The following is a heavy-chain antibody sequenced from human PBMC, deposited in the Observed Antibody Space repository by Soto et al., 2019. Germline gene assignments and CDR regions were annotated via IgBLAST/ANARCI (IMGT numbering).Heavy chain of an antibody. J-gene: IGHJ4*01. CDR3: ARDGQYGNYGHYFDY. CDR2: INPNSGDT. CDR1: GYTFSAYY. V-gene: IGHV1-2*02. Sequence: ASVKVSCKASGYTFSAYYMHWVRQAPGQGLEWMGWINPNSGDTNYSQKFQGRVTMTRDTSTSTVHMELNSLTSDDTAVYYCARDGQYGNYGHYFDYWGHGSLVTVSS. D-gene: IGHD4-17*01.